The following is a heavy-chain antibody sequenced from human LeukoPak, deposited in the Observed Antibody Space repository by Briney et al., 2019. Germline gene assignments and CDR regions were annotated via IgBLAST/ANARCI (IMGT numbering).Heavy chain of an antibody. CDR3: ARGTSGARSGSYYNAGRGLIDY. CDR1: GGSISSYY. D-gene: IGHD3-10*01. J-gene: IGHJ4*02. CDR2: IYYSGST. Sequence: SETLSLTCTVSGGSISSYYWSWIRQPPGKGLEWIGYIYYSGSTNYNPSLKSRVTISVDTSKNQFSLKLSSVTAADTAVYYCARGTSGARSGSYYNAGRGLIDYWGRGTLVTVSS. V-gene: IGHV4-59*01.